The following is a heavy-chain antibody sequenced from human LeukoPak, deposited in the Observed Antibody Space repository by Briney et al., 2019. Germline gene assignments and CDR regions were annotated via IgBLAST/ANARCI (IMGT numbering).Heavy chain of an antibody. CDR2: INRDGSST. CDR3: ARDDGGSCHP. CDR1: GFTFSSYW. Sequence: GESLRLSCAASGFTFSSYWMHWVRQAPGKGLVWVSRINRDGSSTIYADSVKGRFSISRDNTKNILYLQMNSLRAEDTAIYYCARDDGGSCHPWGQGTLVTVSS. J-gene: IGHJ5*02. D-gene: IGHD2-15*01. V-gene: IGHV3-74*01.